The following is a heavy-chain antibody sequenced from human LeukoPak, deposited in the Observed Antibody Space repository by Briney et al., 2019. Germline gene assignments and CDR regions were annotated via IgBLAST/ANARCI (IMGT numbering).Heavy chain of an antibody. D-gene: IGHD6-6*01. CDR1: GCTFSGYA. Sequence: GGSLRLSCAASGCTFSGYAMHWVRQPPGKGLEWVACIRKDGSYKFHADSVKGRFTISREITKNTLYLQMNSLRAEDTAVYYCAKDGRSWTFDYWGQGTLVTVSS. CDR2: IRKDGSYK. V-gene: IGHV3-30*02. CDR3: AKDGRSWTFDY. J-gene: IGHJ4*02.